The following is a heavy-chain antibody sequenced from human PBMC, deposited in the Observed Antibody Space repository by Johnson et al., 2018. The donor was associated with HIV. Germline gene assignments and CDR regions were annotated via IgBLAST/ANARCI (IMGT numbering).Heavy chain of an antibody. CDR3: ARGAYSSSWHASDASDI. V-gene: IGHV3-7*03. CDR1: GFTFSSYW. J-gene: IGHJ3*02. D-gene: IGHD6-13*01. CDR2: IKQDGSEK. Sequence: VQLVESGGGLVKPGGSLRLSCAASGFTFSSYWMSWVRQAPGKGLEWVANIKQDGSEKYYVDSVKGRFTISRDNAKNSLYLQMNSLRAEDTALYYCARGAYSSSWHASDASDIWGQGTMVTVSS.